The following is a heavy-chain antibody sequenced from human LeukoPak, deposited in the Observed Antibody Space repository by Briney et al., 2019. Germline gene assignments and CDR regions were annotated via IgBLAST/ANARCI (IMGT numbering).Heavy chain of an antibody. Sequence: GASVKVSCKASGGTFSSYATSWVRQAPGQGLEWMGGIIPIFGTANYAQKFQGRVTITADKSTSTAYMELSSLRSEDTAVYYCAAGSLGTTHYYYYGMDVWGKGTTVTVSS. J-gene: IGHJ6*04. CDR2: IIPIFGTA. CDR1: GGTFSSYA. D-gene: IGHD1-1*01. CDR3: AAGSLGTTHYYYYGMDV. V-gene: IGHV1-69*06.